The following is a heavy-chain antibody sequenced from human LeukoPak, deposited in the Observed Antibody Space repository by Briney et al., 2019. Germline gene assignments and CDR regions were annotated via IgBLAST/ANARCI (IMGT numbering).Heavy chain of an antibody. CDR3: ASGRNYYDSSGYYYYYYGMNV. J-gene: IGHJ6*02. V-gene: IGHV4-59*08. D-gene: IGHD3-22*01. CDR2: VHYSGSS. Sequence: SETLSLTCTVSGASISSFYWSWIRQPPGKGLKWIGHVHYSGSSNYYPSLKSRVTMSLDTSKNQFSLRLTSVTAADTAVYYCASGRNYYDSSGYYYYYYGMNVWGQGTTVTVSS. CDR1: GASISSFY.